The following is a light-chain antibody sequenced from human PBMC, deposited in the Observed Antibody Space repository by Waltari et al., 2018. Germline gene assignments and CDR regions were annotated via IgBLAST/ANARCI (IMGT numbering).Light chain of an antibody. V-gene: IGKV4-1*01. CDR1: QTILHNPNNNYY. Sequence: DIVMTQSPDSLAVSLGERATINCKSSQTILHNPNNNYYLAWYQQKPGQPPKLLIYWASTRESGVPDRFSGSGSGTDFTLTISSLQAEDVAVYYCQQYDSPPWTFGQGTKVEIK. J-gene: IGKJ1*01. CDR3: QQYDSPPWT. CDR2: WAS.